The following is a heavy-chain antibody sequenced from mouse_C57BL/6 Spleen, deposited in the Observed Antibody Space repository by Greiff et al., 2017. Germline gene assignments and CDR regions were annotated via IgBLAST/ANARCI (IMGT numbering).Heavy chain of an antibody. D-gene: IGHD2-4*01. Sequence: VKLQESGAELVKPGASVKISCKASGYAFSSYWMNWVKQRPGQGLEWIGQIYPGDGDTNYNGKFKGKATLTADKSSSTAYMQLSSLTSEDSAVYYCARDDYDDFSYWGQGPLVTVSA. V-gene: IGHV1-80*01. CDR2: IYPGDGDT. CDR1: GYAFSSYW. J-gene: IGHJ3*01. CDR3: ARDDYDDFSY.